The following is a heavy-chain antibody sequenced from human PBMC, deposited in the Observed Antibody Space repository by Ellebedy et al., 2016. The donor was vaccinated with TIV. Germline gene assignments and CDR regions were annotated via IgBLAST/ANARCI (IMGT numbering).Heavy chain of an antibody. V-gene: IGHV1-3*01. CDR1: GYTFTNYA. D-gene: IGHD4-23*01. Sequence: AASVKVSCKASGYTFTNYAMHWVRQAPGQRLEWMGWINAGNGNTKSSQTFQGRVTITRDTSASTAYMELSSLRSEDTAVYYCARIRGYYGGDSISWYFDLWGRGTLVTVSS. J-gene: IGHJ2*01. CDR3: ARIRGYYGGDSISWYFDL. CDR2: INAGNGNT.